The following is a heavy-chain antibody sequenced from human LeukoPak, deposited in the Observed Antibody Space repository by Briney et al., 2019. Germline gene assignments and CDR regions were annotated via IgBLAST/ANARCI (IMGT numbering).Heavy chain of an antibody. V-gene: IGHV1-2*02. J-gene: IGHJ5*02. CDR3: ARDPPRRPPTYCSSTSCENWFDP. CDR2: INPNSGGT. D-gene: IGHD2-2*01. Sequence: GASVKVSCKASGYTFTGYHMHWVRQAPGQGLEWMGWINPNSGGTNYAQKFQGRVTMTRDTSISTAYMELSRLRSDDTAVYYCARDPPRRPPTYCSSTSCENWFDPWGQGTLVTVSS. CDR1: GYTFTGYH.